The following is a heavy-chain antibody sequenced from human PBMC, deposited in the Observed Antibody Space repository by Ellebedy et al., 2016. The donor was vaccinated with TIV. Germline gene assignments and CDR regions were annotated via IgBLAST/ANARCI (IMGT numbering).Heavy chain of an antibody. Sequence: GESLKISCAASGFTFSNFAMSWVRQAPGKGLEWVSGIVGGGAERYADSVKGRFTISRDNYKNTVDLQMKSLRDEDTAVYFAAKDRTAGDGYWVFDSWGQGTLVTVSS. CDR2: IVGGGA. CDR3: AKDRTAGDGYWVFDS. V-gene: IGHV3-23*01. CDR1: GFTFSNFA. J-gene: IGHJ4*02. D-gene: IGHD5-18*01.